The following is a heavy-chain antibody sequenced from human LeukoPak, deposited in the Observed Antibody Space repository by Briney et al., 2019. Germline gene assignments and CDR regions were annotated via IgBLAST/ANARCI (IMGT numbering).Heavy chain of an antibody. V-gene: IGHV3-23*01. CDR3: AKASRASCGGAFCYHFDS. CDR1: GFTFNSYA. CDR2: FSGGVSTT. Sequence: GGSLRLSCVASGFTFNSYAMSWVRQAPGKGLEWGSTFSGGVSTTWHADSVRGRFTFSRDNSKNTVYLQMNSLRAEDTAVYYCAKASRASCGGAFCYHFDSWGPGTLVTVSS. D-gene: IGHD2-21*01. J-gene: IGHJ4*02.